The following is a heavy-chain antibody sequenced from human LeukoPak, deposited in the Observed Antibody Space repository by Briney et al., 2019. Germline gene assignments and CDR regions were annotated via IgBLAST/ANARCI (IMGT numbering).Heavy chain of an antibody. CDR3: ARDQSDISGYPYGMDV. CDR1: GYTFTSYY. V-gene: IGHV1-46*01. D-gene: IGHD3-22*01. J-gene: IGHJ6*02. Sequence: GASVKVSCKASGYTFTSYYMHWVRQAPGQGLEWMGIINPSGGSTSYAQKFQGRVTMTRDTSTSTVYMELSSLRSEDTAVYYCARDQSDISGYPYGMDVWGQGTTVTVSS. CDR2: INPSGGST.